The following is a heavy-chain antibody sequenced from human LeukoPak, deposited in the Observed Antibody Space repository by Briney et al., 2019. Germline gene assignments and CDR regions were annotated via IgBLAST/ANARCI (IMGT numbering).Heavy chain of an antibody. CDR3: ARAMRSGYDY. D-gene: IGHD5-12*01. Sequence: GGSLRLFCAASGFTFSNYGMNWVRQAPGKGLEWVSYISSSSDAIYYADSVKGRFTISRDNAKNSLYLEMNSLRDEDTAVYYCARAMRSGYDYWGQGTLVTVSS. CDR2: ISSSSDAI. CDR1: GFTFSNYG. V-gene: IGHV3-48*02. J-gene: IGHJ4*02.